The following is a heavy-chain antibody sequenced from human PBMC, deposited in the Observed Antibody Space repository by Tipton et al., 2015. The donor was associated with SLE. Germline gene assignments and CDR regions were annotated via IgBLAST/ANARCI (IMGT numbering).Heavy chain of an antibody. CDR2: INLGGGT. CDR1: GGSLSDFY. J-gene: IGHJ4*02. V-gene: IGHV4-34*01. CDR3: ARQTGDTWGFDY. D-gene: IGHD7-27*01. Sequence: TLSLTCAVYGGSLSDFYWNWIRQPPGKGLEWIGEINLGGGTSYNPSLKSRVTISVDTSKNQFSLKLSSVTAADTAVYYCARQTGDTWGFDYWGQGTLVTVSS.